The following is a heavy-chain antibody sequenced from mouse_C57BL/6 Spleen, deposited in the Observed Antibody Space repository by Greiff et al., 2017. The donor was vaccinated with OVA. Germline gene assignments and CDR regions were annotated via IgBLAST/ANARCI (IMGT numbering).Heavy chain of an antibody. CDR1: GYTFTSYW. J-gene: IGHJ1*03. CDR3: ARWGGNYVWYFDV. Sequence: QVQLQQPGAELVRPGSSVKLSCKASGYTFTSYWMPWVKQRPIQGLEWIGNIDPSDSETHYNQKFKDKATLTVDKSSSTAYMQLSSLTSEDSAVYYCARWGGNYVWYFDVWGTGTTVTVSS. D-gene: IGHD2-1*01. CDR2: IDPSDSET. V-gene: IGHV1-52*01.